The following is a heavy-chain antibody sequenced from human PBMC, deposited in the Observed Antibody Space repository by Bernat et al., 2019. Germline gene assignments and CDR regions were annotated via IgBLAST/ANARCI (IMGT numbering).Heavy chain of an antibody. J-gene: IGHJ4*01. CDR2: IKSKTDGGTT. D-gene: IGHD3-16*01. Sequence: EVQLVESGGGLVKPGGSLRLSCAASGFTFSNAWMSWVRQAPGKGLEWVGRIKSKTDGGTTDYAAPVKGRFTISRDNSKDTLFLQMNSLRAEDTAAYYCAKDGSMRHLWGTFFDYWGHGTLVTVSS. CDR1: GFTFSNAW. V-gene: IGHV3-15*01. CDR3: AKDGSMRHLWGTFFDY.